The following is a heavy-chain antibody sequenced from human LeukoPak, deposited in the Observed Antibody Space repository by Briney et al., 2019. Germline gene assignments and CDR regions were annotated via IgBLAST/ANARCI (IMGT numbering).Heavy chain of an antibody. V-gene: IGHV3-23*01. CDR3: AKDLTFGSGRFDY. CDR1: GFTFSSYG. CDR2: ISSSGGIT. D-gene: IGHD3-10*01. J-gene: IGHJ4*02. Sequence: GGSLRLSCAASGFTFSSYGMNWVRQAPGKGLEWVSGISSSGGITYYADSVKGRFTISRDNSKNTLYLQMNSLRAEDTAVYYCAKDLTFGSGRFDYWGQGTLATVST.